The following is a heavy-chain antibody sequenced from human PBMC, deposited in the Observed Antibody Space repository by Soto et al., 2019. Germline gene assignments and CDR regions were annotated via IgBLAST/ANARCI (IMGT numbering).Heavy chain of an antibody. D-gene: IGHD4-4*01. CDR3: ARDLTTVTTKRVDRLNGFDP. J-gene: IGHJ5*02. CDR2: IIPILGIA. V-gene: IGHV1-69*04. Sequence: SVKVSCKASGGTFSSYTISWVRQAPGQGLEWMGRIIPILGIANYAQKFQGRVTITADKSTSTAYMELSSLRSEDTAVYYCARDLTTVTTKRVDRLNGFDPWGQGTLVTVSS. CDR1: GGTFSSYT.